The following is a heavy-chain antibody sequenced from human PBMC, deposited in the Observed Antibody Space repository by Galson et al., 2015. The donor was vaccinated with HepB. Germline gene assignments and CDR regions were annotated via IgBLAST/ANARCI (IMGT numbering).Heavy chain of an antibody. J-gene: IGHJ4*02. D-gene: IGHD1-26*01. CDR3: ARDSFGSAIDY. CDR2: IYSGGIT. Sequence: SLRLSCAASGFNVSSNYMTWVRQAPGKGLEWVSVIYSGGITYYADSVKGRFTISRDNSKNTLYLQMNSLRAEDTAVYYCARDSFGSAIDYWGQGTLVTVFS. V-gene: IGHV3-53*01. CDR1: GFNVSSNY.